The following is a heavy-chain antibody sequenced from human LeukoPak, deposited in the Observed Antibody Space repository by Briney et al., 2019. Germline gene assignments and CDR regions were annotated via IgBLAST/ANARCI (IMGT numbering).Heavy chain of an antibody. CDR1: GGSISSSSYY. V-gene: IGHV4-61*01. Sequence: SETLFLTCTVSGGSISSSSYYRSWIRQPPGKGLEWIGYIYYSGSTNYNPSLKSRVTISVDTSKNQFSLKLSSVTAADTAVYYCARGVDSSGYSDYWGQGTLVTVSS. CDR2: IYYSGST. J-gene: IGHJ4*02. CDR3: ARGVDSSGYSDY. D-gene: IGHD3-22*01.